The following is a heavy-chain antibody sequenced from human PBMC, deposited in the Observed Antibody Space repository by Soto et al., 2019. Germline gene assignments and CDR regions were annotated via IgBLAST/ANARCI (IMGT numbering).Heavy chain of an antibody. CDR2: IYYNGRA. Sequence: QVQLQESGPGLVKPSETLSLTCTVSGGSIRPYYWSWIRQPPGKGLAWIGYIYYNGRASYNPSLESRVTMSVDTSKNQFSLSLRSVTAADTAVYYCARDLRFQGHDYADYLGYGMDVWGQGTTVTASS. CDR3: ARDLRFQGHDYADYLGYGMDV. D-gene: IGHD4-17*01. CDR1: GGSIRPYY. J-gene: IGHJ6*02. V-gene: IGHV4-59*01.